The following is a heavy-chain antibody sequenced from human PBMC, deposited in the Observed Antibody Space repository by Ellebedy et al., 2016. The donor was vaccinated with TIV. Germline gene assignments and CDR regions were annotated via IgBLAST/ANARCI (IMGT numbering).Heavy chain of an antibody. CDR2: ISSSATYI. Sequence: GESLKISCAASGFTFSSFTMNWVRQVPGTGLEWVSSISSSATYIYYADSVKGRFTCSRDNAKNSLYLQMNSLRAEDTVVYYCARVVSRECFDLWGRGTLVTVSS. CDR1: GFTFSSFT. CDR3: ARVVSRECFDL. V-gene: IGHV3-21*01. D-gene: IGHD3-3*01. J-gene: IGHJ2*01.